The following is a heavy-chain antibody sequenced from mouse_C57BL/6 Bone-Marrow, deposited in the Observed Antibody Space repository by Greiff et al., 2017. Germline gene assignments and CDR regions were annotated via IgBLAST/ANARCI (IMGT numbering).Heavy chain of an antibody. Sequence: VQLKQSGAELVRPGASVKLSCTASGFNIKDDYMHWVKQRPEQGLEWIGWIDPENGATEYASKFQGKATITADTSSHTAYLQLSSLTSEDTAVYYCTTEEDYDGIAYWGQGTLVTVSA. J-gene: IGHJ3*01. CDR1: GFNIKDDY. V-gene: IGHV14-4*01. CDR3: TTEEDYDGIAY. D-gene: IGHD2-4*01. CDR2: IDPENGAT.